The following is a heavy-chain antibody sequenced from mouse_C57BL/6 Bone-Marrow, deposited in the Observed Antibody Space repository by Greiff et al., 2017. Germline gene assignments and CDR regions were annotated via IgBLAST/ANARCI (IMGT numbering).Heavy chain of an antibody. D-gene: IGHD2-1*01. Sequence: DVQLQESGPGLVKPSQSLSLTCSVTGYSITSGYYWNWIRQFPGNKLEWMGYISYDGSNNYNPSLKNRISITRDTSKNQFFLTLNSVTTEDTATYYCARGGYGNYPLAYWGQGTLVTVSA. J-gene: IGHJ3*01. V-gene: IGHV3-6*01. CDR1: GYSITSGYY. CDR3: ARGGYGNYPLAY. CDR2: ISYDGSN.